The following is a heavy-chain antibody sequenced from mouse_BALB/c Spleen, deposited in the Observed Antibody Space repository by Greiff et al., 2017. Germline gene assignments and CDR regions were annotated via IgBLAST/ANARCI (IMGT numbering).Heavy chain of an antibody. D-gene: IGHD1-1*01. CDR1: GFSLTSYG. V-gene: IGHV2-9*02. J-gene: IGHJ3*01. CDR3: AREGYYGSTPFAY. CDR2: IWAGGST. Sequence: VMLVESGPGLVAPSQSLSITCTVSGFSLTSYGVHWVRQPPGKGLEWLGVIWAGGSTNYNSALMSRLSISKDNSKSQVFLKMNSLQTDDTAMYYCAREGYYGSTPFAYWGQGTLVTVSA.